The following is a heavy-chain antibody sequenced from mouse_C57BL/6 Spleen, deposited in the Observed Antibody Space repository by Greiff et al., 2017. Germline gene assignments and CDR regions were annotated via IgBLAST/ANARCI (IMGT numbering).Heavy chain of an antibody. V-gene: IGHV1-82*01. Sequence: QVQLQQSGPELVKPGASVKISCKASGYAFSSSWMNWVKPRPGKGLEWIGRIYPGDGDTNYNGKFKGKATLTADKSSSTAYMQLSSLTSEDSAVYVCASYYGSSYDAMDYWGQGTSGTVSS. D-gene: IGHD1-1*01. CDR1: GYAFSSSW. J-gene: IGHJ4*01. CDR3: ASYYGSSYDAMDY. CDR2: IYPGDGDT.